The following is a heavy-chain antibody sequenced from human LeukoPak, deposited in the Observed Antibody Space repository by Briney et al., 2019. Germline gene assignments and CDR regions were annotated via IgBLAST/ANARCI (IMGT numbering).Heavy chain of an antibody. J-gene: IGHJ6*03. CDR3: ARDRGMLSAYYYYYMDV. CDR1: GGTFSSYA. Sequence: ASVKVSCKASGGTFSSYAISWVRQAPGQGLEWMGRIIPIFGTANYAQKFQGRVTITTDESTGTAYMELSSLRSEDTAVYYCARDRGMLSAYYYYYMDVWGKGTTVTVSS. CDR2: IIPIFGTA. V-gene: IGHV1-69*05. D-gene: IGHD2-8*01.